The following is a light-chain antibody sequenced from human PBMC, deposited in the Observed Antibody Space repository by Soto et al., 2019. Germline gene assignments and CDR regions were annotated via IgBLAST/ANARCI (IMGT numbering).Light chain of an antibody. J-gene: IGKJ2*01. CDR2: AAS. V-gene: IGKV1-39*01. CDR3: QQSYSSPYT. CDR1: QSISTS. Sequence: DIQMTQSPSSLSASVGDRVTISCRASQSISTSLNWYRQNPGKAPELLIYAASSLQSGVPSRFSGSGSGTDFTLTISSLQPEDFSTYFCQQSYSSPYTFGQGTKLEIK.